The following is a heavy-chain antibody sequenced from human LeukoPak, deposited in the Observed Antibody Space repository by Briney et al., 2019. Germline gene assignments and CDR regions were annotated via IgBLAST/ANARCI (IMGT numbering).Heavy chain of an antibody. CDR3: ARAEKGFDY. CDR1: GFTFGSYW. V-gene: IGHV3-7*04. J-gene: IGHJ4*02. Sequence: GGSLRLSCAASGFTFGSYWMSWVRQAPGKGLEWVANINYDGSQKHYVDSVKGRFTISRDNAKNSLYLQMNSLRAEDTAVYYCARAEKGFDYWGQGTLVTVSS. CDR2: INYDGSQK.